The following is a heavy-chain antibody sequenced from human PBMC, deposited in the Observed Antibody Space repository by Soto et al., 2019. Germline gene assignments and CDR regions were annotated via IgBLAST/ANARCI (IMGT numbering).Heavy chain of an antibody. V-gene: IGHV4-34*01. CDR1: GGSFSGYQ. CDR3: ARGLIVWFGELSRRGGYYYYMDV. J-gene: IGHJ6*03. Sequence: QVQLQQWGAGLLKPSETLSLTCAVYGGSFSGYQWTWIRQTPGKGLEWIGEINDTGNINYNPSLKSRVTIFIDTPKKQISQTLSSVTAADTAVYYCARGLIVWFGELSRRGGYYYYMDVWGKGTTVTVSS. D-gene: IGHD3-10*01. CDR2: INDTGNI.